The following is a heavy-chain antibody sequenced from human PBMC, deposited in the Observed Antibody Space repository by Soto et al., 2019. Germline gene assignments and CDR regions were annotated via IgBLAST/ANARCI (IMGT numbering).Heavy chain of an antibody. CDR1: GFTFSSYG. J-gene: IGHJ4*02. CDR3: AKHGNSSGWSFSFDY. Sequence: QVQLVESGGGVVQPGRSLSLSCAASGFTFSSYGMHWVRQAPGKGLEWVAVISYDGSNKYYADSVKGRFTISRDNSKNTLYLQMSSLRAEDTAVYYCAKHGNSSGWSFSFDYWGQGTLVTVYS. V-gene: IGHV3-30*18. CDR2: ISYDGSNK. D-gene: IGHD6-19*01.